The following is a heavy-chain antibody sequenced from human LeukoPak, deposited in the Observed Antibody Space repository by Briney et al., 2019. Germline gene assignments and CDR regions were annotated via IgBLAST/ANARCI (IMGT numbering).Heavy chain of an antibody. D-gene: IGHD3/OR15-3a*01. Sequence: SVKVSCKASGGNFNNYAVNWVRQAPGQGLEWMGRIIPALDRANYAHNFQGRLTITADKSTRTAYMELSSLRSEDTAMYFCARRTDAVDDAFDIWGQGSMLTVSS. V-gene: IGHV1-69*04. CDR3: ARRTDAVDDAFDI. CDR2: IIPALDRA. J-gene: IGHJ3*02. CDR1: GGNFNNYA.